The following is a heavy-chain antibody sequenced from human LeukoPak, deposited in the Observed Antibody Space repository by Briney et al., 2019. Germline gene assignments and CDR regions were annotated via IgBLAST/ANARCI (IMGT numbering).Heavy chain of an antibody. V-gene: IGHV3-23*01. Sequence: GGSLRLSCAASGFTFSSYAMNWVRQAPGKGLEWVSALSGSGDTTYYADSVKGRFTISRDNSKDTLYLQMNSLRAEDTSVYYCAKGLRSSGYSLFDYWGQGTLVTVSS. CDR2: LSGSGDTT. D-gene: IGHD3-22*01. CDR3: AKGLRSSGYSLFDY. J-gene: IGHJ4*02. CDR1: GFTFSSYA.